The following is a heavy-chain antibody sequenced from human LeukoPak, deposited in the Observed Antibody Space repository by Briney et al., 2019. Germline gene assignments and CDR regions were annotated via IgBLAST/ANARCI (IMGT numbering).Heavy chain of an antibody. CDR2: ISYDGSNK. D-gene: IGHD3-9*01. J-gene: IGHJ6*02. CDR3: ARSIGLTGGGVDV. CDR1: GFTFSSYS. Sequence: GGSLSLSCAASGFTFSSYSMKWPRQAPDKALEWVAVISYDGSNKYYADSVKGRFTISRDNSKNTLYLQMNSLIAEDTAVYYCARSIGLTGGGVDVWGQGTTVTVSS. V-gene: IGHV3-30*03.